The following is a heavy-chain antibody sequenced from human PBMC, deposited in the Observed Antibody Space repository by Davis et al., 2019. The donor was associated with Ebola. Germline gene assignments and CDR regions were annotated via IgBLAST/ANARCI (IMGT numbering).Heavy chain of an antibody. D-gene: IGHD6-6*01. CDR1: GGSITTYY. J-gene: IGHJ6*02. V-gene: IGHV4-59*08. CDR2: IYYSGSI. Sequence: PSETLSLTCTVSGGSITTYYWSWIRQPPGKGLEWIGDIYYSGSINYSPSLKSRVTISVDTSKSQFSLKLNSVTAADTAVYYCSRSSGGMDVWGQGTTVIVSS. CDR3: SRSSGGMDV.